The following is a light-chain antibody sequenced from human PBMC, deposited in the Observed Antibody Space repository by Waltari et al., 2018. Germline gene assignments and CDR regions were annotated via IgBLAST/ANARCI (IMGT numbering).Light chain of an antibody. J-gene: IGKJ1*01. V-gene: IGKV3-20*01. CDR2: GAS. Sequence: EIVLTQSPDTLSLFPGERATLSCRASQIVTSNYLSWYQQKPGQAPRLLIYGASIRATGIPDRFSGSGSGTDFTLTIDRLEPEDFAMYYCHQFGSSLWTFGQGTKVEIK. CDR1: QIVTSNY. CDR3: HQFGSSLWT.